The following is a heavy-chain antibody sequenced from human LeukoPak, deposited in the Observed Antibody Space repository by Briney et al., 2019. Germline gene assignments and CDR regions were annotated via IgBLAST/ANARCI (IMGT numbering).Heavy chain of an antibody. CDR2: IYYSGST. CDR3: ASRPGYYYDSSGYQGRGAFDI. CDR1: GGSVSSGSYY. J-gene: IGHJ3*02. V-gene: IGHV4-61*01. D-gene: IGHD3-22*01. Sequence: SETLSLTCTVSGGSVSSGSYYWSWIRQPPGKGLEWIGYIYYSGSTNYNPSLKSRVTISVDTSKNQFSLKLSSVTAADTAVYYCASRPGYYYDSSGYQGRGAFDIWGQGTMVTVSS.